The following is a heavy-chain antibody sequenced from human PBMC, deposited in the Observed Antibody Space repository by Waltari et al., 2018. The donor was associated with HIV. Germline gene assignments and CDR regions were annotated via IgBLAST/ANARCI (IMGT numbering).Heavy chain of an antibody. CDR2: SQDSGNT. D-gene: IGHD6-13*01. CDR3: ARGAQQHDW. V-gene: IGHV4-34*02. CDR1: GVPLSGHY. Sequence: QVRLQQWGAGLLKPSETLSPTCAVYGVPLSGHYWSWIRQSPAKGLEWIGESQDSGNTNYNPSLASRLSISVDTSKKQFSLNLTSVTAADSSFYFCARGAQQHDWGGQGTLVIVSS. J-gene: IGHJ4*02.